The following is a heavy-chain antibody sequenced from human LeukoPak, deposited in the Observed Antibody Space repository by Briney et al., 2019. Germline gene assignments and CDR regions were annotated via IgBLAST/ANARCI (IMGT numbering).Heavy chain of an antibody. CDR3: VTNFDPDVD. Sequence: GGSLRLSCAASGFTFSDYYMSWIRQAPGKGLEWVSYISGSSSTIYYADSVKGRFTISRDNAKNSLYLQMNSLRAEDTAVYYCVTNFDPDVDWGQGTLVTVSS. V-gene: IGHV3-11*04. D-gene: IGHD3-9*01. J-gene: IGHJ4*02. CDR1: GFTFSDYY. CDR2: ISGSSSTI.